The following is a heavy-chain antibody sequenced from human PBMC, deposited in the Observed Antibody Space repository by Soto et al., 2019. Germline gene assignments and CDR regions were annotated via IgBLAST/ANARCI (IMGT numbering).Heavy chain of an antibody. CDR1: GGSISSSSYY. CDR2: IYYSGST. CDR3: TKQKGDSRTDNGMDV. J-gene: IGHJ6*02. V-gene: IGHV4-39*01. Sequence: PSETLSLTCTVSGGSISSSSYYWGWIRQPPGKGLEWIGSIYYSGSTYYNPSLKSRVTISVDTSKNQFSLKLSSVTAADTAVYYCTKQKGDSRTDNGMDVWGQGTTVTVSS. D-gene: IGHD2-21*02.